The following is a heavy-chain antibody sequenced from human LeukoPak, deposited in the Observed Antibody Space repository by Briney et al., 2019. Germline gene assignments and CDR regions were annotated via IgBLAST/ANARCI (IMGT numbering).Heavy chain of an antibody. CDR3: ARDSSSWYIRWFDP. Sequence: PSETLSLTCAVSGYSISSGYYWGWIRQPPGKGLEWIGSIYHSGGTYYNPSLKSRVTISVDTSKNQFSLKLGSVTAADTAVYYCARDSSSWYIRWFDPWGQGTLVTVSS. V-gene: IGHV4-38-2*01. D-gene: IGHD6-13*01. CDR1: GYSISSGYY. J-gene: IGHJ5*02. CDR2: IYHSGGT.